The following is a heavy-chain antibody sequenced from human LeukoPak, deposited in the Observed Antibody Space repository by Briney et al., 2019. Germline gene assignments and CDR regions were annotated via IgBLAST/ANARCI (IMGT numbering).Heavy chain of an antibody. CDR3: VKGGQNYDFWRFDY. D-gene: IGHD3-3*01. J-gene: IGHJ4*02. V-gene: IGHV3-23*01. CDR1: GFRFSSYA. Sequence: GGSLRLSCGASGFRFSSYAMSWVRQAPGKGLEWVSSISGSGGSTYYTDSVKGRFAISRDNSKSTLYLQMNSLGTDDTSLYYCVKGGQNYDFWRFDYWGQGTLVTASS. CDR2: ISGSGGST.